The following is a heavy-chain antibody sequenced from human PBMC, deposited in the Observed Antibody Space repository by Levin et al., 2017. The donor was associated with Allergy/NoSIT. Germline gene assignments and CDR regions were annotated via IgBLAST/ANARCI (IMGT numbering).Heavy chain of an antibody. V-gene: IGHV4-38-2*01. Sequence: SETLSLTCAVSGFSISSGFYWGWIRQPPGKGLEWIGNIYHSGNTYYNPSLKSRVTIAVDTSKNHFSLRLSSVTAADTALYYCARQVGSAETYDYWGQGTLVTVSS. CDR3: ARQVGSAETYDY. D-gene: IGHD1-26*01. CDR2: IYHSGNT. J-gene: IGHJ4*02. CDR1: GFSISSGFY.